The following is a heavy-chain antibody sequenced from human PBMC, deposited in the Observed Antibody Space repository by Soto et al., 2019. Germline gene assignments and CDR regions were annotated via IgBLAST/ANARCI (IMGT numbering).Heavy chain of an antibody. J-gene: IGHJ4*02. CDR3: ARDSYTRY. CDR2: IYNDGST. Sequence: EVQLVESGGGLVQPGGSLRLSCAAPGFIVSSNYMSWVRQAPGKGLEWVSIIYNDGSTYYADSVKGRFTISRDNSKNTLYLQILSLRAEDTAVYYCARDSYTRYWGQGTLVTVSS. V-gene: IGHV3-66*01. CDR1: GFIVSSNY. D-gene: IGHD4-4*01.